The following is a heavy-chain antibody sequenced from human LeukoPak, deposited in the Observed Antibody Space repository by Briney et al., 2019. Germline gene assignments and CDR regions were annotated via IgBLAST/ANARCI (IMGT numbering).Heavy chain of an antibody. CDR2: IQYDGSNK. Sequence: QPGGSLRLSCAASGFTFSSYGMHWVRQPPGKGLGWVAFIQYDGSNKYYADSVKGRFTISRDNANNALYLQMSSMRAENTAVYYCARRASTERGHSYGLDYWGQGTLVTVSS. J-gene: IGHJ4*02. CDR3: ARRASTERGHSYGLDY. D-gene: IGHD5-18*01. CDR1: GFTFSSYG. V-gene: IGHV3-30*02.